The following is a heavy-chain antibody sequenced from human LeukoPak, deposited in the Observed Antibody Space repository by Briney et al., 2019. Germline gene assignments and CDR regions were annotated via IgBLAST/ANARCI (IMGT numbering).Heavy chain of an antibody. CDR1: GGSISSSHHY. CDR3: ARVIRTTGYYSNPKSGSFDF. D-gene: IGHD3-9*01. Sequence: SETLSLTCAVSGGSISSSHHYWGWIRQPPGKGLEWIGSTYSSGSTYYNSSLRTRVTISVDKSKNQFSLKLTSVTAADTAVYYCARVIRTTGYYSNPKSGSFDFWGQGTLVTVSS. CDR2: TYSSGST. J-gene: IGHJ4*02. V-gene: IGHV4-39*01.